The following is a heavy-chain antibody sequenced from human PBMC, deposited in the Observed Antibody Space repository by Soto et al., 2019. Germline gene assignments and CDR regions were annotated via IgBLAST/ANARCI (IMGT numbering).Heavy chain of an antibody. V-gene: IGHV1-18*04. CDR1: GYTFTSYG. J-gene: IGHJ4*02. CDR2: ISAYNGNT. Sequence: GASVKVSCKASGYTFTSYGISWVRQAPGQGLEWMGWISAYNGNTNYAQKLQGRVTMTTGTSTSTAYMELRSLRSDDTAVYYCARVLGYCSGGSCYWTAFDYWGQGTLVTVSS. CDR3: ARVLGYCSGGSCYWTAFDY. D-gene: IGHD2-15*01.